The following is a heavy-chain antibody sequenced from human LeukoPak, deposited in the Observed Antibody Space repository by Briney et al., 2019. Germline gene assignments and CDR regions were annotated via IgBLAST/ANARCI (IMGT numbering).Heavy chain of an antibody. CDR1: GFTFSHYG. V-gene: IGHV3-33*01. D-gene: IGHD4-11*01. J-gene: IGHJ4*02. Sequence: RGSLRLSCAAAGFTFSHYGMHWVRQAPGKGLEWVAVIWSDGTNQYYGDSVKGRFTISRDDSGNTVYLQMNSLRPEDTGVYYCARDAQRGFDYSNSLEYWGQGTPVTVST. CDR3: ARDAQRGFDYSNSLEY. CDR2: IWSDGTNQ.